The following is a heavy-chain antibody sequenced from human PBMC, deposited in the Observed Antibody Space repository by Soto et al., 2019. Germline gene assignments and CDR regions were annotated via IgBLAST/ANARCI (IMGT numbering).Heavy chain of an antibody. CDR2: IIPIFGTA. V-gene: IGHV1-69*06. D-gene: IGHD3-22*01. CDR1: GGTFSSYA. CDR3: AGGYYDSSGFTRYYFDY. Sequence: GASVKVSCKASGGTFSSYAISWVRQAPGQGLEWMGGIIPIFGTANYAQKFQGRVTITADKSTSTAYMELSSLRSEDTAVYYCAGGYYDSSGFTRYYFDYWRQRTLVTVSS. J-gene: IGHJ4*02.